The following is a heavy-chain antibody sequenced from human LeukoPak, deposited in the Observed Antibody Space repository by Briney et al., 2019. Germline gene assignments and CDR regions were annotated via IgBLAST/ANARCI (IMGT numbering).Heavy chain of an antibody. CDR1: GGSISSYY. D-gene: IGHD3-10*01. CDR2: IYYSGST. J-gene: IGHJ5*02. V-gene: IGHV4-59*01. CDR3: ARDINWFDP. Sequence: KPSETLSLTCTVSGGSISSYYWSWIRQPQGKRLEWIGNIYYSGSTNYNASLKSRVTISVDTSKNQFSLKLSSVTAADTAVYYCARDINWFDPWGQGTLVTVSS.